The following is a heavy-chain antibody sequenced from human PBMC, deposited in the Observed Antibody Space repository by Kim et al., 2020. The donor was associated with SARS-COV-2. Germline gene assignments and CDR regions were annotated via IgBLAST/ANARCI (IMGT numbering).Heavy chain of an antibody. CDR2: VSHDGNNK. CDR1: GFIFSSYG. D-gene: IGHD2-21*02. J-gene: IGHJ4*02. CDR3: ARERYCGGDCYYFFDY. V-gene: IGHV3-33*05. Sequence: GGSLRLSCGASGFIFSSYGMHWIRQAPGKGLEWVAVVSHDGNNKYYADSVKGRFTISRDNSKNTLSLQMNSLRAEDTAVYFCARERYCGGDCYYFFDYWGQGTLVTVSS.